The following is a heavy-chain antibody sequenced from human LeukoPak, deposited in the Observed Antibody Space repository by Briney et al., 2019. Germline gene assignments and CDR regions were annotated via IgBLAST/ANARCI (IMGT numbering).Heavy chain of an antibody. D-gene: IGHD3-10*01. CDR2: ISGSGGST. Sequence: GGSLRLSCAASGFTFSSYAMSWVRQAPGKGLEWVSAISGSGGSTYYADSVKGRFTISRDNSKNTLCLQMNSLRAEDTAIYYCAKGNAYYYGSGSYYPHYWGQGTLVTVSS. CDR3: AKGNAYYYGSGSYYPHY. J-gene: IGHJ4*02. V-gene: IGHV3-23*01. CDR1: GFTFSSYA.